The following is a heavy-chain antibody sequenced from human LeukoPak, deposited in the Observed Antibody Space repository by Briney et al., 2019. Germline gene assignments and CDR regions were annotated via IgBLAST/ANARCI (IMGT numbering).Heavy chain of an antibody. Sequence: SETLSLTCTVSGGSISSYYWSWIRQPPGKGLEWIGYIYYSGSTNYNPSLKSRVTISVDTSKNQFSLKLSSVTAADTAVYYCARTVAGYYYGMDVWGKGTTVTVSS. CDR1: GGSISSYY. CDR2: IYYSGST. D-gene: IGHD6-19*01. CDR3: ARTVAGYYYGMDV. V-gene: IGHV4-59*08. J-gene: IGHJ6*04.